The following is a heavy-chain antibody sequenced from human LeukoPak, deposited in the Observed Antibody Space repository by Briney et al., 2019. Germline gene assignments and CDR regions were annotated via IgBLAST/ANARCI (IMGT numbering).Heavy chain of an antibody. D-gene: IGHD6-19*01. CDR1: GFTFSSYA. CDR3: ARDSGIAVAALSHFDY. CDR2: ISTSGGST. V-gene: IGHV3-23*01. Sequence: GGSLRLSCAASGFTFSSYAMSWVRQAPGKGLEWVSGISTSGGSTSYADSVKGRFTISRDNAKNSLYLQMNSLRAEDTAVYYCARDSGIAVAALSHFDYWGQGTLVTVSS. J-gene: IGHJ4*02.